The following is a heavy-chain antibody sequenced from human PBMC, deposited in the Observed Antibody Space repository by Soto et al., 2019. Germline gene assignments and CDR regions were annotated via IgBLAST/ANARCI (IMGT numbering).Heavy chain of an antibody. Sequence: QVQLVQSGAEVKKPGSSVKVSCKASGGTFSNYALISWVRQAPGQGLEWMGGLIPIGATVNYAQKFQGRVTITADESTSTVYMDLGSLRSEDTAVYYCARDLLGFGYTYADVWGQGTTVTVSS. CDR1: GGTFSNYA. CDR3: ARDLLGFGYTYADV. J-gene: IGHJ6*02. D-gene: IGHD3-10*01. CDR2: LIPIGATV. V-gene: IGHV1-69*12.